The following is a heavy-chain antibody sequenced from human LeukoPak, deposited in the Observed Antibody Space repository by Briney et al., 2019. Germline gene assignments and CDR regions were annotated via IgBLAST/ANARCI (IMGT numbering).Heavy chain of an antibody. CDR2: IKSKTDDGTT. D-gene: IGHD3-3*01. J-gene: IGHJ6*03. CDR1: GFTFSNAW. V-gene: IGHV3-15*01. Sequence: GGSLKLSCATSGFTFSNAWMTWVRQAPGKGLEWVGCIKSKTDDGTTDYAAPVKGRFTISRDDSKNTLYLQMNSLKTEDTAVYYCTTASYDFWSGYYYMNVWGKGTTVTVSS. CDR3: TTASYDFWSGYYYMNV.